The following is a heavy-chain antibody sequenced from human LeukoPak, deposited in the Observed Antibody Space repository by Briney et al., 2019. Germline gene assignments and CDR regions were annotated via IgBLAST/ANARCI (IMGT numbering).Heavy chain of an antibody. CDR3: ARGLRGYDYGDY. CDR1: GFTFSSYA. V-gene: IGHV3-23*01. CDR2: ISGSGGST. D-gene: IGHD2-15*01. Sequence: GGSLRLSCAASGFTFSSYAMSWVRQAPGKGLEWVSAISGSGGSTYYADSVKGRFTISRDNSKNTLYLQMNSLRAEDTALYYCARGLRGYDYGDYWGQGTLVTVSS. J-gene: IGHJ4*02.